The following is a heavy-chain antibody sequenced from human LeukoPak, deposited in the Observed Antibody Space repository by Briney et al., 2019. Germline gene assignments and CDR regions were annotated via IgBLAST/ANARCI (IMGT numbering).Heavy chain of an antibody. V-gene: IGHV3-48*04. Sequence: PGGSLRLSCAASAFTFSGYSMNWVRQAPGKGLEWISYISSSSNTIYYADSVKGRFTISRDNARKSVYLQMNSLRAEDTAVYYCAKVTYGSGTYGAFDYWGQGTLVTVSS. CDR3: AKVTYGSGTYGAFDY. D-gene: IGHD3-10*01. J-gene: IGHJ4*02. CDR1: AFTFSGYS. CDR2: ISSSSNTI.